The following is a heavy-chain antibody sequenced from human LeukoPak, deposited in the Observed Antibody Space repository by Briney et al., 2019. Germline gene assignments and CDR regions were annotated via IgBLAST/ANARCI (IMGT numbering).Heavy chain of an antibody. CDR2: IIPIFGTA. CDR1: GGTFNSYA. CDR3: ARDLAARLGWFDP. V-gene: IGHV1-69*05. D-gene: IGHD6-6*01. J-gene: IGHJ5*02. Sequence: ASVKVSCKASGGTFNSYAISWVRQAPGQGLEWMGRIIPIFGTANYAQKFQGRVTITTDESTSTAYMELSSLRSEDTAVYYCARDLAARLGWFDPWGQGTLVTVSS.